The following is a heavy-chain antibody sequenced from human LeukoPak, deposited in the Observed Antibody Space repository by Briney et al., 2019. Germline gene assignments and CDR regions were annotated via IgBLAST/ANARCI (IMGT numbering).Heavy chain of an antibody. CDR1: GYTFTVYY. V-gene: IGHV1-2*02. J-gene: IGHJ4*02. CDR3: ARDIVGIVGATPVPY. Sequence: ASVKVSCKSCGYTFTVYYMHWVRPAPGQGLEWMGWINPNSCCTNYAQKFQGRLTMTRDTSISTDYMDLNKLTYDDTAVYYCARDIVGIVGATPVPYWGQGTLVTVSS. CDR2: INPNSCCT. D-gene: IGHD1-26*01.